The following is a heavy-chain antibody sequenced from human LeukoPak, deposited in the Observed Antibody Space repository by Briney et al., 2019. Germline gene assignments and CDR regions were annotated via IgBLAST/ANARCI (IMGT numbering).Heavy chain of an antibody. CDR3: ARFNSTYYYYDY. CDR1: GYSISNNNW. J-gene: IGHJ4*02. CDR2: IDSGGSS. D-gene: IGHD2/OR15-2a*01. V-gene: IGHV4-28*06. Sequence: SETLSLTCAVSGYSISNNNWWGWIRQPPGKGLEGIGYIDSGGSSNYNPSLKSRVTVSVDTSKTQFSLKLSSVTALDTAIYYCARFNSTYYYYDYWGQGTLVTVSS.